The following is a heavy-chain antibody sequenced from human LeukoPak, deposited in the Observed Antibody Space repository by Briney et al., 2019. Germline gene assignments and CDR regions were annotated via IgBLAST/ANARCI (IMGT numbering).Heavy chain of an antibody. D-gene: IGHD2-15*01. Sequence: GGSLRLSCAASGFTFSSYAMSWVRQAPGKGLEWVSAINGSGGSTYYADSVKGRFTISRHNSKNTLYLQMNSLRAEDTAVYYCARDQSFGGSWHRYGMDVWGQGTTVTVSS. V-gene: IGHV3-23*01. J-gene: IGHJ6*02. CDR3: ARDQSFGGSWHRYGMDV. CDR1: GFTFSSYA. CDR2: INGSGGST.